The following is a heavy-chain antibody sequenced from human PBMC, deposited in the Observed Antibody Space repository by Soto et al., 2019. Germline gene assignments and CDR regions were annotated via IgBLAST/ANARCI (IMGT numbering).Heavy chain of an antibody. CDR2: ISPYLGIA. Sequence: SVKVSCKASGGTFSSYTISWVRQAPGQGLEWMGRISPYLGIANYAQKFQGRVTITTDTSTSTAYMELRSLRSDDTAVYYCARGRIGYSSSQGDAFDIWGQGTMVTVSS. J-gene: IGHJ3*02. V-gene: IGHV1-69*02. D-gene: IGHD6-6*01. CDR1: GGTFSSYT. CDR3: ARGRIGYSSSQGDAFDI.